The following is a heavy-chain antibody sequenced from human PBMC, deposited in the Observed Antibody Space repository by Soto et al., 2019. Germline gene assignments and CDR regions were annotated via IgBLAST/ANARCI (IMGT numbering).Heavy chain of an antibody. V-gene: IGHV1-8*01. J-gene: IGHJ4*01. Sequence: QVQLVQSGAEVKNPGASVRVSCKTSGYTFTSYDINWMRQATGQGLEWRGWMSPNSGHTGYAQKFQGRVMITSDTSTSTADMELSSLQDEDTAIYYCASNLWGTGDFDYWGHGALVTVSS. CDR3: ASNLWGTGDFDY. D-gene: IGHD2-21*01. CDR2: MSPNSGHT. CDR1: GYTFTSYD.